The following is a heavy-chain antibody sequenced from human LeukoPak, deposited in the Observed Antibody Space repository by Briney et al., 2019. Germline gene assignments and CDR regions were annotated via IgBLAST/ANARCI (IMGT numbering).Heavy chain of an antibody. CDR3: ARGVPYSGSPYYFDY. CDR1: GGSFSGYY. J-gene: IGHJ4*02. CDR2: INHSGST. D-gene: IGHD1-26*01. Sequence: SETLSLTCAVYGGSFSGYYWSWIRQPPGKGLEWIGEINHSGSTNYNPSPKSRVTISVDTSKNQFSLKLSSVTAADTAVYYCARGVPYSGSPYYFDYWGQGTLVTVSS. V-gene: IGHV4-34*01.